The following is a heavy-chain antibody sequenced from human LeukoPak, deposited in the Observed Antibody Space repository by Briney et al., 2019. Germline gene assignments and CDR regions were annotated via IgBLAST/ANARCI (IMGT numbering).Heavy chain of an antibody. Sequence: SETLSLTCTVSGGSISSYYWSWIRQPPGKGLEWIGYIYYSGSTNYNPSLKSRVTISVDTSKNQFSLKLSSVTAADTAVYYCARHSYSSGRSDLDYWGQGILVTVSS. D-gene: IGHD6-19*01. CDR1: GGSISSYY. CDR2: IYYSGST. CDR3: ARHSYSSGRSDLDY. V-gene: IGHV4-59*08. J-gene: IGHJ4*02.